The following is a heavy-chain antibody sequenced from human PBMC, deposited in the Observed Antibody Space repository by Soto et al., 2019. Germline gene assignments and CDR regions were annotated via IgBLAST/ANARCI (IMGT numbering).Heavy chain of an antibody. V-gene: IGHV3-23*01. J-gene: IGHJ4*02. Sequence: PGGSLRLSCAASGFTFSSYAMIWVRQAPGKGLEWVSGVGGSGGYTYYADSVKGRFTISRDNSKNTVYLQISSLRAEDTAVYYCAKVLTGYYYYFEYWGQGTLVTVSS. CDR3: AKVLTGYYYYFEY. CDR2: VGGSGGYT. CDR1: GFTFSSYA. D-gene: IGHD3-9*01.